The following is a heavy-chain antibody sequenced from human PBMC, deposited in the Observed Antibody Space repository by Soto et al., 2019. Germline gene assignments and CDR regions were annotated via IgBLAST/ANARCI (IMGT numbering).Heavy chain of an antibody. CDR3: ARALRSGWYFAGGQTFDP. J-gene: IGHJ5*02. D-gene: IGHD6-13*01. V-gene: IGHV1-2*04. Sequence: GASVKVSCKASGYTFTGYYMHWVRQAPGQGLEWMGWINPNSGGTNYAQKFQGWVTMTRNTSISTAYMELSRLRSDDTAVYYCARALRSGWYFAGGQTFDPWGQGTLVTVSS. CDR2: INPNSGGT. CDR1: GYTFTGYY.